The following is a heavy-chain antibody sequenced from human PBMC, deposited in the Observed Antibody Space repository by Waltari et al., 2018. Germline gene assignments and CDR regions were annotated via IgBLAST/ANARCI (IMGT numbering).Heavy chain of an antibody. V-gene: IGHV3-9*03. Sequence: EVQLVESGGGLVQPGRSLRLSCVASGFTFADYAMHWVRQAPGKGLEWVSGINWNSGSIGDGDSVKGRFTISRDNARNSLYLQMNGLTSEDMALYYCAKKNDEVFDRNGLVYDAFDMWGQGTMVTVSS. D-gene: IGHD3-22*01. CDR3: AKKNDEVFDRNGLVYDAFDM. J-gene: IGHJ3*02. CDR1: GFTFADYA. CDR2: INWNSGSI.